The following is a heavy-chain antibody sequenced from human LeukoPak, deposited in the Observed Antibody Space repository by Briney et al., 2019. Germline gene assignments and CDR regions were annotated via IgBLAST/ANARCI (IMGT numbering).Heavy chain of an antibody. Sequence: TGGSLRLSFAASGFTFSNAWMTWVRQAPGKGLEWVGRIKSKTDGGTTDYAAPVKGRFTISRDDSQNTLYLQMNSLVTEDTAVYHCFTAQNYYDSSGYYYIDYWGQGTLVTVSS. D-gene: IGHD3-22*01. V-gene: IGHV3-15*01. CDR3: FTAQNYYDSSGYYYIDY. J-gene: IGHJ4*02. CDR2: IKSKTDGGTT. CDR1: GFTFSNAW.